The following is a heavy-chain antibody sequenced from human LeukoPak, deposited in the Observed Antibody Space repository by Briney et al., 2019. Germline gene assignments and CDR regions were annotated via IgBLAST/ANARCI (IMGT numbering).Heavy chain of an antibody. V-gene: IGHV3-66*01. CDR2: IYSGGST. CDR3: ARAGYDFWSGYYSYFDY. CDR1: GFTVSSNY. Sequence: GGSLRLSCAASGFTVSSNYMSWVRQAPEKGLEWVSVIYSGGSTHYADSVKGRFTISRDNSKNTLYLQMNSLRAEDTAVYYCARAGYDFWSGYYSYFDYWGQGTLVTVSS. J-gene: IGHJ4*02. D-gene: IGHD3-3*01.